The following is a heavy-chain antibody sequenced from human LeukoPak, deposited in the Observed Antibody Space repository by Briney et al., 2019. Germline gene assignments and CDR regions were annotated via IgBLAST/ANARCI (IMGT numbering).Heavy chain of an antibody. CDR3: ARDPSRGILTGYYYFDY. D-gene: IGHD3-9*01. J-gene: IGHJ4*02. Sequence: GGSLRLSCAASGFTFSSYGMHWVRQAPGKGLEWVSYISSSGSTIYYADSVKGRFTISRDNAKNSLYLQMNSLRAEDTAVYYCARDPSRGILTGYYYFDYWGQGTLVTVSS. CDR2: ISSSGSTI. V-gene: IGHV3-48*04. CDR1: GFTFSSYG.